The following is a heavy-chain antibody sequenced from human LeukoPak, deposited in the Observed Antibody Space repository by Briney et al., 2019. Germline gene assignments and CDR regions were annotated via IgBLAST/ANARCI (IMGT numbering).Heavy chain of an antibody. V-gene: IGHV3-30*02. CDR2: IPYDGRNT. CDR3: AKESSASYYFDY. J-gene: IGHJ4*02. CDR1: GSTFSSNG. D-gene: IGHD3-10*01. Sequence: GGSLRLSCAASGSTFSSNGMYWVRQAPGKGLESVAFIPYDGRNTYYADSVKGRFTISRDTSKNTLYLQMINLRAEDTAVYYCAKESSASYYFDYWGQGTLVTVSS.